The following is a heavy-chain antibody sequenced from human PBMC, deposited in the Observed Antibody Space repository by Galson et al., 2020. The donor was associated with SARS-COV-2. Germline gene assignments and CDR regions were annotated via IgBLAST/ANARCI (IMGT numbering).Heavy chain of an antibody. J-gene: IGHJ4*02. Sequence: KIGASLKISCKGYGNSFTSYWIGWVRQMPGKGLEWMGIIYPGDSNTRYSPSFQGQVTISADKSISTAYLQWSSLRASDTAMYYCASQSGYMGLAAAFIGFVHWGLGTRVTVSS. CDR1: GNSFTSYW. D-gene: IGHD6-13*01. V-gene: IGHV5-51*01. CDR2: IYPGDSNT. CDR3: ASQSGYMGLAAAFIGFVH.